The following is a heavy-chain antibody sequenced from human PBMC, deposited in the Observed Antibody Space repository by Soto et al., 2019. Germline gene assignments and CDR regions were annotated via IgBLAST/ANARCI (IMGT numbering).Heavy chain of an antibody. CDR1: GGSISSYY. D-gene: IGHD4-17*01. CDR3: ARAGNYGDWDFDY. Sequence: ETLSLTCTVSGGSISSYYWSWIRQPPGKGLESIGYIYYTGSTNYNPSLKSRVTISVDTSKNQFSLKLSSVTAADTAVYYCARAGNYGDWDFDYWGQGALVTVSS. CDR2: IYYTGST. V-gene: IGHV4-59*01. J-gene: IGHJ4*02.